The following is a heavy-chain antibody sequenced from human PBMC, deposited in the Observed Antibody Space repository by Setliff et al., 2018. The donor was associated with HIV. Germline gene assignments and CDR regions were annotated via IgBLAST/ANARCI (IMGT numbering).Heavy chain of an antibody. J-gene: IGHJ6*02. CDR1: GGTFRSQA. D-gene: IGHD2-15*01. V-gene: IGHV1-69*13. CDR2: LISMFKIP. CDR3: ARGGWSGGGPLHYSYYYLDV. Sequence: ASVKVSCKTSGGTFRSQAISWVRQAPGQGLEWMGGLISMFKIPQIAQKFQGRVTITADESTSTAYMGLSSLTSEDTALYYCARGGWSGGGPLHYSYYYLDVWGQGSAVTVSS.